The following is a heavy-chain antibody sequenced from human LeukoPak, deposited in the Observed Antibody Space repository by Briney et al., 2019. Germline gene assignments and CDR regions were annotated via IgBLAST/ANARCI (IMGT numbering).Heavy chain of an antibody. CDR3: AGYGNYWDWYFDL. J-gene: IGHJ2*01. CDR2: INHSGST. D-gene: IGHD4-11*01. CDR1: GGSFSGYY. V-gene: IGHV4-34*01. Sequence: SETVSLTCAVYGGSFSGYYWSWIRQPPGKGLEWIGEINHSGSTNYNPSLKSRVTISVDTSKNQFSLKLSSVTAADTAVYYCAGYGNYWDWYFDLWGRGTLVTVSS.